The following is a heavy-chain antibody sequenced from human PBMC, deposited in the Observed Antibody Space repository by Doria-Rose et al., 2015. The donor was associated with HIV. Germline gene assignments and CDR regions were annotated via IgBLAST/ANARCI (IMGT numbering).Heavy chain of an antibody. D-gene: IGHD6-13*01. Sequence: QVTLKESGPVLVKPTETLTLTCTVSGVSLSSPGMGVSWIRQPPGQALEWLANIFSDDERSYETSLKNRLTISRGTSKSQVVLTMTDMDPVDTATYYCARIKSSRWYHKYYFDFWGQGTLVIVSA. CDR1: GVSLSSPGMG. J-gene: IGHJ4*02. CDR3: ARIKSSRWYHKYYFDF. V-gene: IGHV2-26*01. CDR2: IFSDDER.